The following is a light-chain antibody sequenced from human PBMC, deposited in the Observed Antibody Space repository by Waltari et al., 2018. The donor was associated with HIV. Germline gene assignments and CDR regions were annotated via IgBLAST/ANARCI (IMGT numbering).Light chain of an antibody. CDR1: SSNIGADYD. CDR2: GNK. CDR3: QSYDRSLSASVV. V-gene: IGLV1-40*01. Sequence: TGGSSNIGADYDVHWYQQIPGTAPKLLISGNKNRPSGVPDRFSASKSGTSASLAITGLQAEDEADYFCQSYDRSLSASVVFGGGTKLTVL. J-gene: IGLJ2*01.